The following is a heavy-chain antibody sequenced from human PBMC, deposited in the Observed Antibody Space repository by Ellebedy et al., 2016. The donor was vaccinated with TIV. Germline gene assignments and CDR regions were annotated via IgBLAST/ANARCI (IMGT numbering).Heavy chain of an antibody. J-gene: IGHJ4*02. CDR3: AKSPSRKPGLLDY. V-gene: IGHV3-23*01. CDR2: ISGTGGST. D-gene: IGHD1-14*01. CDR1: GFTFSSYA. Sequence: GESLKISCAASGFTFSSYAMNWVRQAPGKWLEWVSIISGTGGSTNYADSVKGRFTISRDNSKNMLSLQMNSLRAEDTAIYYCAKSPSRKPGLLDYWGQGTLVTVSS.